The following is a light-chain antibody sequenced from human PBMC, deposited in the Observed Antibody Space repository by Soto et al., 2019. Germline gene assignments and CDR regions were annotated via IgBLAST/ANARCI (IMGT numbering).Light chain of an antibody. CDR3: QSYDSSLSGYV. CDR2: GNN. CDR1: SSNIGAGHD. J-gene: IGLJ1*01. Sequence: QPVLTQPPSVSGAPGQRVTISCTGSSSNIGAGHDVHWYRQLPGTAPKLLIYGNNNRPSGVPDRFSGSKSGTSASLAITGLQAEDEADYYSQSYDSSLSGYVFATGTKLTVL. V-gene: IGLV1-40*01.